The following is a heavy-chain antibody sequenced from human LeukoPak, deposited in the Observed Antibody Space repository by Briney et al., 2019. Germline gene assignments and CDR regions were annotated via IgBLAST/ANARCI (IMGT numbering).Heavy chain of an antibody. CDR1: GYTFTSYG. CDR2: ISAYNGNT. Sequence: VASVKVSCKASGYTFTSYGISWVRQAPGQGLEWMGWISAYNGNTNYAQKLQGRVTMTTDTSTSTAYMELRSLRSDDTAAYYCARDLPPTGYCSGGSCYGRYYYYGMDVWGQGTTVTVSS. D-gene: IGHD2-15*01. CDR3: ARDLPPTGYCSGGSCYGRYYYYGMDV. J-gene: IGHJ6*02. V-gene: IGHV1-18*01.